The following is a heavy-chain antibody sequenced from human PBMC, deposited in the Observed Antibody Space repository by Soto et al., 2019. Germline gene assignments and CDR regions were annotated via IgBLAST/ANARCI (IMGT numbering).Heavy chain of an antibody. Sequence: SETLSLTYTVPDGSVSSGTYYWNWIRQPPGKGLEWIGYIYYSGSTNYNPSLKSRVTISVDTSKNQLSLKLSSVTAADTAVYYCARDFTSGYFYYFDSWGQGTLVTVSS. CDR2: IYYSGST. J-gene: IGHJ4*02. CDR3: ARDFTSGYFYYFDS. CDR1: DGSVSSGTYY. V-gene: IGHV4-61*01. D-gene: IGHD5-12*01.